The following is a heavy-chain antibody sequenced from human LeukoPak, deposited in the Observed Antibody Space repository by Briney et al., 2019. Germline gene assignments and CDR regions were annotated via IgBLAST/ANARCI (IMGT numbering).Heavy chain of an antibody. CDR3: ARGYGSGSYRDWFDP. J-gene: IGHJ5*02. Sequence: ASVTVSCKASGYTFTSYGISWVRQAPGQGLEWMGWISAYNGNTNYAQKLQGRVTMTTDTSTSTAYMELRSLRSDDTAVYYCARGYGSGSYRDWFDPWGQGTLVTVSS. CDR1: GYTFTSYG. D-gene: IGHD3-10*01. V-gene: IGHV1-18*01. CDR2: ISAYNGNT.